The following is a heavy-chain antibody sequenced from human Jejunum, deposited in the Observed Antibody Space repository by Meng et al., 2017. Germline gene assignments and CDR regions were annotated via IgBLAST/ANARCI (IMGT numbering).Heavy chain of an antibody. Sequence: SVKVSCKSSGGAFTGHAISWVRQAPGQGLEWMGGIIPYLGRPNYAQKFQGRVTISADESTSTGFMELSSLRSEDTAIYYCARGGVSYQLLTRLAHWGQGTPVTVSS. CDR1: GGAFTGHA. V-gene: IGHV1-69*10. D-gene: IGHD2-2*01. CDR3: ARGGVSYQLLTRLAH. CDR2: IIPYLGRP. J-gene: IGHJ4*02.